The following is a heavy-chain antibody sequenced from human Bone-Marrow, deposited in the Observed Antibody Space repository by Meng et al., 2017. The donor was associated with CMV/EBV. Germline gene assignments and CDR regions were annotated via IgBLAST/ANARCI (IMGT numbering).Heavy chain of an antibody. D-gene: IGHD2-15*01. CDR3: ARDKSVGSGRYYFDY. CDR1: GYTFTSYD. Sequence: ASVKVSCKASGYTFTSYDINWVRQATGQGLEWMGWMNPNSGNTGYAQKFQGRVTITADKSTSTAYMELSSLRSEDTAVYYCARDKSVGSGRYYFDYWGQGTLVTVSS. V-gene: IGHV1-8*01. J-gene: IGHJ4*02. CDR2: MNPNSGNT.